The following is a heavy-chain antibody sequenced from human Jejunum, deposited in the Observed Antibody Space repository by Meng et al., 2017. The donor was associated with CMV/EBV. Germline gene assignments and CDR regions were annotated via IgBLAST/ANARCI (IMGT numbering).Heavy chain of an antibody. Sequence: INNYFWPCIRQPPGKGLEWIGYVYYSGSTNYNPSLKSRVTISADASKNQFSLRLSSVTDADTAVYYCARGVRGVTISSPYFYGMDVWGQGTTVTVSS. J-gene: IGHJ6*02. CDR3: ARGVRGVTISSPYFYGMDV. CDR1: INNYF. V-gene: IGHV4-59*01. D-gene: IGHD3-10*01. CDR2: VYYSGST.